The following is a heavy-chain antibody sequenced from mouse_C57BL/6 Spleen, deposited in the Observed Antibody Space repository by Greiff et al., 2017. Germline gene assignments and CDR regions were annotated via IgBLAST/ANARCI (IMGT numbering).Heavy chain of an antibody. CDR3: TEGRLVFFDY. CDR2: IRLKSDNYAT. CDR1: GFTFSNYW. V-gene: IGHV6-3*01. Sequence: EVKLMESGGGLVQPGGSMKLSCVASGFTFSNYWMNWVRQSPEKGLEWVAQIRLKSDNYATHYAESVKGRFTISRDDSKSSVYLQMNNLRAEATGIYYCTEGRLVFFDYWGQGTTLTVSS. J-gene: IGHJ2*01. D-gene: IGHD2-12*01.